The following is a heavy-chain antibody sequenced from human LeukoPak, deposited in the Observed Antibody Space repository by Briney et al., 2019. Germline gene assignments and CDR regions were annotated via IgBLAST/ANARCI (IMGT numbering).Heavy chain of an antibody. CDR2: IYYSGTT. CDR1: GSSISSSSYY. D-gene: IGHD6-13*01. Sequence: SETLSLTCSVSGSSISSSSYYWGWIRQPPGKGPDWIANIYYSGTTYYNPSLKSRVTISVDTSKNQFSLNLKSVTAADTAVYYCARLGYSTGWYNYWGQGTLVTVSS. V-gene: IGHV4-39*01. CDR3: ARLGYSTGWYNY. J-gene: IGHJ4*02.